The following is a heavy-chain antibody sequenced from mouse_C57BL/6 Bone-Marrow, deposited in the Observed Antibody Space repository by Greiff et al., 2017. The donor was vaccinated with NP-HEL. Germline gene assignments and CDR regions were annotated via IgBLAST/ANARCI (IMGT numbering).Heavy chain of an antibody. D-gene: IGHD2-5*01. J-gene: IGHJ4*01. Sequence: EVQLQESVAELVRPGASVKLSCTASGFNIKNTYMHWVKQRPEQGLEWIGRIDPANGNTKYAPKFQGKATITADTSSNTAYLQLSSLTSEDTAIYYCAKVTTTGCYYYAMDYWGQGTSVTVSS. V-gene: IGHV14-3*01. CDR1: GFNIKNTY. CDR2: IDPANGNT. CDR3: AKVTTTGCYYYAMDY.